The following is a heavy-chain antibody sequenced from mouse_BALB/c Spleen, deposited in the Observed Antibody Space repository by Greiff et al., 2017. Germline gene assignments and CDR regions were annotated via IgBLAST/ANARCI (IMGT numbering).Heavy chain of an antibody. D-gene: IGHD2-1*01. CDR2: ISSGGSYT. J-gene: IGHJ4*01. Sequence: EVKLVESGGGLVKPGGSLKLSCAASGFTFSSYAMSWVRQAPEKRLEWVAEISSGGSYTYYPDTVTGRFTISRDNGKNTLYLEMSSMRSEDTAMYYCARNGIRYYAMDYWGQGTSVTVSS. CDR1: GFTFSSYA. V-gene: IGHV5-9-4*01. CDR3: ARNGIRYYAMDY.